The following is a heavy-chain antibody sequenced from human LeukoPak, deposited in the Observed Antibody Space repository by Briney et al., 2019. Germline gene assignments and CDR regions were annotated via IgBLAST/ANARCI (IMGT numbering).Heavy chain of an antibody. CDR3: ARDKSRYDFWSGYEYYYYYMDV. CDR1: GFTFSSYE. J-gene: IGHJ6*03. CDR2: ISSSGSTI. D-gene: IGHD3-3*01. V-gene: IGHV3-48*03. Sequence: GGSLRLSCAASGFTFSSYEMNWVRQAPGKGLEWVSYISSSGSTIYYADSVKGRFTISRDNAKNPLYLQMNSLRAEDTAVYYCARDKSRYDFWSGYEYYYYYMDVWGKGTTVTVSS.